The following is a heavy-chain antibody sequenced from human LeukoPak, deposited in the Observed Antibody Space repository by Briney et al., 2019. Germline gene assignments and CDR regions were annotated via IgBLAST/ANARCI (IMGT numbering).Heavy chain of an antibody. CDR3: ARAPYDYVWGSYRWYYFDY. V-gene: IGHV4-39*07. Sequence: PSETLSLTCTVSGGSISSSSYYWGWIRQPPGKGLEWIGSIYYSGSTYYNPSLKSRVTISVDTSKNQFSLKLSSVTAADTAVYYCARAPYDYVWGSYRWYYFDYWGQGTLVTVSS. D-gene: IGHD3-16*02. CDR1: GGSISSSSYY. J-gene: IGHJ4*02. CDR2: IYYSGST.